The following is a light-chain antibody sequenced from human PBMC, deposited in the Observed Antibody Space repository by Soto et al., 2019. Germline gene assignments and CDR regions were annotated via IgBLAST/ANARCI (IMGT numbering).Light chain of an antibody. CDR3: CSYADGSIYF. Sequence: QSVLTQPTSVSGSPGQSITISCTGVSSDIGGYNHVSWYQQHPGKVPRLIIYDVDNRPLGVSNRFSGSQSGNTASLSISGLQAEDEADYYCCSYADGSIYFFGTGTKVTVL. J-gene: IGLJ1*01. CDR2: DVD. V-gene: IGLV2-14*03. CDR1: SSDIGGYNH.